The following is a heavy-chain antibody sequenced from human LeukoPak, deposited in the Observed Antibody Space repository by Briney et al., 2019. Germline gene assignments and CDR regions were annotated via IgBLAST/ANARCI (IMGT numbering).Heavy chain of an antibody. Sequence: AGGSLRLSCAASGFTFSSYWMHWVRQAPGKGLVWVARINSDGSSTSYADSVRGRFTISRDNPKNTLYLQMNSLRAEDTAVYYCARGRLLPYYFDYWGQGTLVTVSS. CDR1: GFTFSSYW. J-gene: IGHJ4*02. V-gene: IGHV3-74*01. CDR3: ARGRLLPYYFDY. CDR2: INSDGSST. D-gene: IGHD2-21*01.